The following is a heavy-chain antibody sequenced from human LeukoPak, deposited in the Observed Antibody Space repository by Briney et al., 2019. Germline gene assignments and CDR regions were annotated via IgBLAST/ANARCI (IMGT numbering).Heavy chain of an antibody. CDR3: ARDDTTYYYDSSGYYYRAFDI. CDR2: IYHSGST. D-gene: IGHD3-22*01. Sequence: SETLSLTCTVSGYSISSGYYWGWIRQPPGKGLEWIGSIYHSGSTYYNPSLKSRVTISVDTSKNQFSLKLSPVTAADTAVYYCARDDTTYYYDSSGYYYRAFDIWGQGTMVTVSS. CDR1: GYSISSGYY. V-gene: IGHV4-38-2*02. J-gene: IGHJ3*02.